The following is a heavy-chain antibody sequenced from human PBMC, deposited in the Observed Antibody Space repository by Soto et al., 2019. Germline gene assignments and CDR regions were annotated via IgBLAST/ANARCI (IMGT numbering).Heavy chain of an antibody. D-gene: IGHD2-2*02. J-gene: IGHJ4*02. V-gene: IGHV1-3*01. CDR1: GYTFTSYA. CDR2: INAGNGNT. CDR3: AKSATVPAAIAY. Sequence: QVQLVQSGAEVKKPGASVKVSCKASGYTFTSYAMHWVRQAPGQRLEWMGWINAGNGNTKYSQKFQGRITITRDTSASTAYMELSSLRSEDTAVYYCAKSATVPAAIAYWGQGTLVTVSS.